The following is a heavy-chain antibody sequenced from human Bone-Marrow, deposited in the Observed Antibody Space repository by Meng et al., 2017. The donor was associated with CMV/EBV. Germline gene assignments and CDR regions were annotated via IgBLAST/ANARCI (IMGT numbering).Heavy chain of an antibody. Sequence: ASVKVSCKASGYTFTGYYMHWVRQAPGQGLEWMGWINPNSGGTNYAQKFQDRVTMTRDTSISTAYMELSRLRSDDTAVYYCARGTTSSLSALGYWGQGTLVTVSS. CDR2: INPNSGGT. J-gene: IGHJ4*02. V-gene: IGHV1-2*02. CDR3: ARGTTSSLSALGY. D-gene: IGHD2-2*01. CDR1: GYTFTGYY.